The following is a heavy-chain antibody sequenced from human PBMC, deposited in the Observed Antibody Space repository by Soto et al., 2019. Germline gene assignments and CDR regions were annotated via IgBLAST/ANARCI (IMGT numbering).Heavy chain of an antibody. V-gene: IGHV1-8*01. Sequence: QVQLVQSGAEVKKPGASVKVSCKASGYTFTSYDIHWVRQATGQGPEWMGWMNPNGGNTGYAQKFQGRVTMTRDTSISTAYMELTSLTSEDTAVYYCARGLGHCSGCVCYWLDPWGQGTLVTVSS. CDR1: GYTFTSYD. D-gene: IGHD2-8*02. CDR2: MNPNGGNT. J-gene: IGHJ5*02. CDR3: ARGLGHCSGCVCYWLDP.